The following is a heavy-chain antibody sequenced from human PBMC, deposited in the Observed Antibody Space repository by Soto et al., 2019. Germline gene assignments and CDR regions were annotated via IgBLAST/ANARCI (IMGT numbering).Heavy chain of an antibody. CDR1: GGTFSSYT. J-gene: IGHJ4*02. CDR2: IIPILGIA. D-gene: IGHD6-13*01. Sequence: QVQLGQSGAEVKKPGSSVKVSCKASGGTFSSYTISWVRQAPGQGLEWMGRIIPILGIANYAQKFQGRVTITADKSTSTAYMELISLRSEDTAVYYCAREPRHDGSSLLPYYFDYWVQGTLVTVSS. V-gene: IGHV1-69*08. CDR3: AREPRHDGSSLLPYYFDY.